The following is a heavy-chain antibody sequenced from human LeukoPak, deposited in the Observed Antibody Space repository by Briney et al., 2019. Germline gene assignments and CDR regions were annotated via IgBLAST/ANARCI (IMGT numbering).Heavy chain of an antibody. CDR2: ISSSGHHI. V-gene: IGHV3-21*01. Sequence: PGGSLRLSCAVSGFVFSSYSMNWVRQAPGKGLEWVASISSSGHHIYYADAVKGRFNISRDNAKNSPSLHMNSLGAEDTALYYCARQKGYCSNGVCLDYQYYGMDVWGQGTTVTVSS. CDR1: GFVFSSYS. J-gene: IGHJ6*02. D-gene: IGHD2-8*01. CDR3: ARQKGYCSNGVCLDYQYYGMDV.